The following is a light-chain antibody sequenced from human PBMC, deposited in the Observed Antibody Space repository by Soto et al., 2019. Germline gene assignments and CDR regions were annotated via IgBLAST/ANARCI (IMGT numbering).Light chain of an antibody. V-gene: IGLV1-40*01. CDR2: ANT. Sequence: QSVLTQPPSVSGAPGQRLTISFTGSSSNIGAGYDVHWYQQLPGTAPKLLIYANTARPSGVPARFSGSKSGTSASLAINGLQTEDEADYYCQSYDSSLRGSVFGTGTKLTVL. J-gene: IGLJ1*01. CDR3: QSYDSSLRGSV. CDR1: SSNIGAGYD.